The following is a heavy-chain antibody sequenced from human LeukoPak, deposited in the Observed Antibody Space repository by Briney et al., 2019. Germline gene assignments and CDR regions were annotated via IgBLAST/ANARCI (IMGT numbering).Heavy chain of an antibody. Sequence: PGGSLRLSCEASGFTFTSYYMQWVRQAPGKGLEWVSSITSSGDGTFYTDALRGRFTISRDNGKKAVYLQMKDLRSGDSALYYCAKGTDTSGRQNFDIWGQGTLVTVSS. CDR2: ITSSGDGT. V-gene: IGHV3-23*01. D-gene: IGHD2-15*01. CDR3: AKGTDTSGRQNFDI. CDR1: GFTFTSYY. J-gene: IGHJ4*02.